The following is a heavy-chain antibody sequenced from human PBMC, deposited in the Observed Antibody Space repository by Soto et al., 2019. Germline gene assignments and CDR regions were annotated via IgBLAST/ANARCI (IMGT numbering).Heavy chain of an antibody. Sequence: GGSLRLSCAASGFTFSDYYMSWIRQAPGKGLEWDSYISSSGSTIYYADSVKGRFTIPRDNAKNSLYLQMNSLRAEDTAVYYCAREPLAYCGGDRNWFDPWGQGTLVTVSS. CDR2: ISSSGSTI. J-gene: IGHJ5*02. CDR3: AREPLAYCGGDRNWFDP. D-gene: IGHD2-21*02. V-gene: IGHV3-11*01. CDR1: GFTFSDYY.